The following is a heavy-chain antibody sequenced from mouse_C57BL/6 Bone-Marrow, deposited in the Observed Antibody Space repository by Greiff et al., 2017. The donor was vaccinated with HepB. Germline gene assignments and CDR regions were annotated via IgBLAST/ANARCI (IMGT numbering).Heavy chain of an antibody. V-gene: IGHV10-1*01. CDR3: VRHPLCAY. J-gene: IGHJ3*01. Sequence: EVMLVESGGGLVQPKGSLKLSCAASGFSFNTYAMNWVRQAPGKGLEWVARIRSKSNNYATYYADSVKDRFTISRDDSESILYLQMNNLKTEDTAMYYCVRHPLCAYWGQGTLVTVSA. CDR2: IRSKSNNYAT. CDR1: GFSFNTYA.